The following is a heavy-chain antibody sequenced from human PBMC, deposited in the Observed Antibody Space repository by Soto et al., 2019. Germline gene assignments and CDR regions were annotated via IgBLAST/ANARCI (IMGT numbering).Heavy chain of an antibody. CDR3: ARHVFRFLERLP. V-gene: IGHV5-10-1*01. J-gene: IGHJ5*02. CDR2: VDPTDSYT. D-gene: IGHD3-3*01. Sequence: GESLKISCKGSGYRFSDYWVNWVRPVPGKGLEWMGGVDPTDSYTNYSPSFEGHVTISVDRYINTAYLQWLSVKASDTAIYYCARHVFRFLERLPWGQGTLVTVSA. CDR1: GYRFSDYW.